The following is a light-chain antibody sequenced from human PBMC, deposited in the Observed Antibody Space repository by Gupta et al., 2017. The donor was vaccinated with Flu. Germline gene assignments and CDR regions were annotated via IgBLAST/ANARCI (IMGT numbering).Light chain of an antibody. CDR1: SGPIASTF. CDR2: EDN. J-gene: IGLJ3*02. V-gene: IGLV6-57*03. CDR3: QSYETNNQGV. Sequence: NFMLTQPPSVSESPGKTVTISCTRSSGPIASTFVQWYQQRPGSAPTTVIYEDNERPSGGPDRFSGSIDASSKSASLTISGRKNEDEADYYCQSYETNNQGVFGGGTKLTVL.